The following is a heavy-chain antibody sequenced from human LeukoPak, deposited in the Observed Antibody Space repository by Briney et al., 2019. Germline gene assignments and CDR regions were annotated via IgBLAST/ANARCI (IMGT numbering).Heavy chain of an antibody. D-gene: IGHD4-17*01. CDR1: GFTFDDYA. V-gene: IGHV3-9*01. J-gene: IGHJ4*02. CDR2: ISWNSGSI. CDR3: ATVLLHDYSDVRALDF. Sequence: GRSLRLSCAASGFTFDDYAMHWVRQAPGKGLEWVSGISWNSGSIGYADSVKGRFTISRDNAKNSLYLQMNSLRAEDTAMYYCATVLLHDYSDVRALDFWGQGTLVTVSS.